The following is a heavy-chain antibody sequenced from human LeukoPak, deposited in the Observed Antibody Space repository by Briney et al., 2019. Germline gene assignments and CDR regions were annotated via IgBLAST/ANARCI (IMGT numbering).Heavy chain of an antibody. V-gene: IGHV4-4*07. Sequence: SETLSLTCTVSGGSISSYYWSWIRQPAGKGLEWIGRIYTSGSTNYNPSLKSRVTISVDTSKNQFSLKLSSVTAADTAVYYCARGTTYYDFWSGYGWFDPWGQGTLVTVSS. CDR3: ARGTTYYDFWSGYGWFDP. CDR2: IYTSGST. D-gene: IGHD3-3*01. J-gene: IGHJ5*02. CDR1: GGSISSYY.